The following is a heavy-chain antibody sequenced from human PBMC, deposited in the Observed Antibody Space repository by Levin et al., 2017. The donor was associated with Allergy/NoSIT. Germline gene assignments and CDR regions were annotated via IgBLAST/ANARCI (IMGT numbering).Heavy chain of an antibody. CDR3: TGAGLRFLEWSFGDY. V-gene: IGHV3-49*04. CDR1: GFTFGDYA. D-gene: IGHD3-3*01. J-gene: IGHJ4*02. Sequence: GESLKISCTASGFTFGDYAMSWVRQAPGKGLEWVGFIRSKAYGGTTEYAASVKGRFTISRDDSKSIAYLQMNSLKTEDTAVYYCTGAGLRFLEWSFGDYWGQGTLVPGPS. CDR2: IRSKAYGGTT.